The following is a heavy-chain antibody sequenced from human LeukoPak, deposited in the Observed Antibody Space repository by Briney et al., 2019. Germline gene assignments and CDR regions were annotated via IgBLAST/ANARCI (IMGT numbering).Heavy chain of an antibody. Sequence: SETLSLTCAVYGGSFSGYYWSWIRQPPGKGLEWIGEINHSGSTNYNPSLKSRVTISVDTSENQFSLKLSSVTAADTAVYYCARGPYGSGTLRSRNWFDPWGQGTLVTVSS. V-gene: IGHV4-34*01. D-gene: IGHD3-10*01. CDR1: GGSFSGYY. CDR2: INHSGST. J-gene: IGHJ5*02. CDR3: ARGPYGSGTLRSRNWFDP.